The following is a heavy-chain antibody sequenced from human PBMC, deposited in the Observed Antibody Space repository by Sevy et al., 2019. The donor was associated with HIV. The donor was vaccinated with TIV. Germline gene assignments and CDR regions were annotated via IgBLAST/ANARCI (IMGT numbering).Heavy chain of an antibody. CDR3: ASLPSIAARGNWFDP. V-gene: IGHV4-34*01. D-gene: IGHD6-6*01. J-gene: IGHJ5*02. Sequence: SETLSLTCAVYGGSFSGYYWSWIRQPPGKGLEWIGEINHSGSTNYNPALKSRVTISVDTSKNQFSLKLSSVTAADTAVYYCASLPSIAARGNWFDPWGQGTLVTVSS. CDR1: GGSFSGYY. CDR2: INHSGST.